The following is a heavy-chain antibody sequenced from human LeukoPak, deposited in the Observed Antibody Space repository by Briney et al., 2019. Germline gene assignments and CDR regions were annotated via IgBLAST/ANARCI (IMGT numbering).Heavy chain of an antibody. V-gene: IGHV3-23*01. Sequence: GGSLRLSCAASGFTFSSYAMSWVRQAPGKGLEWVSAISGSGGSTYYADSVKGRFTISRDNSKNTMYLQMNSLRAEDTAVYYCAKSPDTWSYGFLEYWGQGTLVTVSS. D-gene: IGHD1-7*01. J-gene: IGHJ4*02. CDR3: AKSPDTWSYGFLEY. CDR2: ISGSGGST. CDR1: GFTFSSYA.